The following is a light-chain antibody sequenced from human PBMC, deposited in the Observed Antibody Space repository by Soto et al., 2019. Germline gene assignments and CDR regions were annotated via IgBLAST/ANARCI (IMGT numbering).Light chain of an antibody. Sequence: QSALTQPASVSGSPGQSITISCTGTSSDVGAYNYVSWYQQHPGKAPELLIYDVANRPSGVSNRFSASKSGNTASLTISGLQAEDEANYYCTSYTTSSTYVFGTGTKLTVL. CDR3: TSYTTSSTYV. CDR2: DVA. V-gene: IGLV2-14*03. CDR1: SSDVGAYNY. J-gene: IGLJ1*01.